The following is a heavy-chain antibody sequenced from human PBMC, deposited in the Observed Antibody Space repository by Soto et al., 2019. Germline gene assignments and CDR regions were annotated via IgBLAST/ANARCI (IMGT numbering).Heavy chain of an antibody. CDR3: VRVVAIPGYPDN. J-gene: IGHJ4*02. CDR2: IVPIVDTS. D-gene: IGHD5-12*01. CDR1: GGTFSSYA. V-gene: IGHV1-69*12. Sequence: QVQLVKSGAEVRQPASSVKVSCKTSGGTFSSYAISWVRQAPRQGLEWMGGIVPIVDTSTYAQKFQGRVTITADESTSTAYMELSSLRSDDTAIYYCVRVVAIPGYPDNWGQGTLVTVSS.